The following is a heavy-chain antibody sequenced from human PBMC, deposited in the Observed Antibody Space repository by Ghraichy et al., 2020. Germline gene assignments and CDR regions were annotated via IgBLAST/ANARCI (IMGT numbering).Heavy chain of an antibody. CDR3: ARDKGAARPLYYYGMDV. Sequence: TLSLTCTVSGGSISSGGYYWSWIRQHPGKGLEWIGYIYYSGSTYYNPSLKSRVTISVDTSKNQFSLKLSSVTAADTAVYYCARDKGAARPLYYYGMDVWGQGTTVTVSS. CDR1: GGSISSGGYY. J-gene: IGHJ6*02. CDR2: IYYSGST. V-gene: IGHV4-31*03. D-gene: IGHD6-6*01.